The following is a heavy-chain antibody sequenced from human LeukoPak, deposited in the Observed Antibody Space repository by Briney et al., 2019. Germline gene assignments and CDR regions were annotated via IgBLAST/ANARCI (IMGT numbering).Heavy chain of an antibody. J-gene: IGHJ4*02. D-gene: IGHD2-2*01. CDR3: ARSLGSTSCPYYFDY. CDR2: IIPIFGTA. V-gene: IGHV1-69*01. Sequence: PGASVNVSCKASGGTFSSYAISWVRQAPGQGLEWMGGIIPIFGTANYAQKFQGRVTITADESTSTAYMELSSLRSEDTAVYYCARSLGSTSCPYYFDYWGQGTLVTVSS. CDR1: GGTFSSYA.